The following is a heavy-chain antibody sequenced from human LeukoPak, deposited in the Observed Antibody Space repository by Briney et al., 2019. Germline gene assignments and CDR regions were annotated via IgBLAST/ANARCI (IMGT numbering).Heavy chain of an antibody. V-gene: IGHV3-7*01. CDR2: IKEEGSEE. CDR3: ARASFQRWLQLGGD. D-gene: IGHD5-24*01. J-gene: IGHJ4*02. Sequence: GGSLRLSCVASGFTFSTSWMSWVRQAPGKGLEWVASIKEEGSEEHYVDSVKGRFTISRDNAKNSLYLQMNSLRAEDTAVYYCARASFQRWLQLGGDWGQGTLVTVSS. CDR1: GFTFSTSW.